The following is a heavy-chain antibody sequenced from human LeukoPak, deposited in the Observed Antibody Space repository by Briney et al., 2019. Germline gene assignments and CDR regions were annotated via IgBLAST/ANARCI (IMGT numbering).Heavy chain of an antibody. J-gene: IGHJ4*02. D-gene: IGHD3-3*01. V-gene: IGHV3-30*02. CDR3: AKDLSDFWSGYNSFFDY. CDR1: GFTFSSYG. CDR2: IRYDGSNK. Sequence: GGSLRLSCAASGFTFSSYGMHWVRQAPGKGLEWVAFIRYDGSNKYYADSVKGRFTISRDNSKNTLYLQMNSLRAEDTAVYYCAKDLSDFWSGYNSFFDYWGQGTLVTVSS.